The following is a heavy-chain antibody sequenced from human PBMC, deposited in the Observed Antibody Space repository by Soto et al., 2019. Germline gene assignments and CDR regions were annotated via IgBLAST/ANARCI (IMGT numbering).Heavy chain of an antibody. CDR1: GYTFTSYG. CDR2: ISAYNGNT. CDR3: AKDSPARATVTTSGSAFDI. Sequence: ASVKVSCKASGYTFTSYGISWVRQAPGQGLEWMGWISAYNGNTNYAQKLQGRVTMTTDTSTSTAYMELRSLRSDDTAVYYCAKDSPARATVTTSGSAFDIWGQGTMVTVS. D-gene: IGHD4-17*01. J-gene: IGHJ3*02. V-gene: IGHV1-18*01.